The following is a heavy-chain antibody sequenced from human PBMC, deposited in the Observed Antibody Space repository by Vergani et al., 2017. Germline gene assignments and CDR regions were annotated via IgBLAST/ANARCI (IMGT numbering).Heavy chain of an antibody. Sequence: QVQLQESGPGLVKPSETLSLTCTVSGGSISSYYWSWIRQPPGKGLEWIGYIYYSGSTNYNPSLKSRVTISVDTSKNQFSLKLSSVTAADTAVYYCARGIPQYYYYYYGMDVWGQGTTVTVSS. J-gene: IGHJ6*02. CDR2: IYYSGST. D-gene: IGHD5-18*01. V-gene: IGHV4-59*01. CDR1: GGSISSYY. CDR3: ARGIPQYYYYYYGMDV.